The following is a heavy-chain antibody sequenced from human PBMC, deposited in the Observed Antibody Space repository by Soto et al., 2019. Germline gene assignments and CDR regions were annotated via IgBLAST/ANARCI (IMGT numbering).Heavy chain of an antibody. CDR3: TTDLAAAGTGRYYYYGMDV. CDR2: IKSKTDGGTT. CDR1: GFTFSNAW. D-gene: IGHD6-13*01. V-gene: IGHV3-15*01. J-gene: IGHJ6*02. Sequence: GGSLRLSCAASGFTFSNAWMSWVRQAPGKGLEWVGRIKSKTDGGTTDYAAPVKGRFTISRDDSKNTLYLQMNSLKTEDTAVYYCTTDLAAAGTGRYYYYGMDVWGQGTTVTVSS.